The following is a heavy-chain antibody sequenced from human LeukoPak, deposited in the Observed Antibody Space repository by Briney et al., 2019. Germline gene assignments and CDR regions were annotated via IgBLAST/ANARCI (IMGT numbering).Heavy chain of an antibody. D-gene: IGHD3-9*01. CDR3: ARDLRYSSRAFDY. J-gene: IGHJ4*02. CDR1: GFTFSDYY. V-gene: IGHV3-11*04. CDR2: ISSSDNTI. Sequence: GGSLRLSCAASGFTFSDYYMSWIRQAPGKGLEWVSYISSSDNTIYYANSVKGRFTISRDNAKNSLSLQMNSLRAEDTAVYYCARDLRYSSRAFDYWGQGTLVTVSS.